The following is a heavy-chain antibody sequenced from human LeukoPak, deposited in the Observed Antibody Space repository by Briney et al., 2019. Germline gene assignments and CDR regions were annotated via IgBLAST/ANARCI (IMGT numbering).Heavy chain of an antibody. V-gene: IGHV3-48*04. CDR3: ARSHFGSYPFDS. D-gene: IGHD1-26*01. Sequence: GGSLRLSCEASGFMFSRYSMNWVRQAPGKGLEWVSYISSSTSSIMYYADSVKGRFTISRDNARNSLCLQMNSLRAEDTAVYYCARSHFGSYPFDSWGQGALVTVSS. J-gene: IGHJ4*02. CDR1: GFMFSRYS. CDR2: ISSSTSSIM.